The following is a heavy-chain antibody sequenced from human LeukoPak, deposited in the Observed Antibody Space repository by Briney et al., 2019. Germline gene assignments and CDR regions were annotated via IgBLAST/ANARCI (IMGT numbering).Heavy chain of an antibody. V-gene: IGHV3-48*01. CDR2: ISTSSYTI. D-gene: IGHD3-3*01. J-gene: IGHJ4*02. Sequence: PGGSLRLSCAASGFTFSSYSMNSVRQAPGKGLEWISFISTSSYTIYYADSVKGRFTVSRDNAQNSLYLQMNSLRAEDTAVYYCARDMTPQLPFLEWSASPPDSWGQGTLVSVSS. CDR3: ARDMTPQLPFLEWSASPPDS. CDR1: GFTFSSYS.